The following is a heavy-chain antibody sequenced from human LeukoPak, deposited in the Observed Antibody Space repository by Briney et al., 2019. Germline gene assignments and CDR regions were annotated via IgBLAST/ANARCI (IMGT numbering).Heavy chain of an antibody. CDR1: GGSISSYY. Sequence: SETLSLTCTVSGGSISSYYWSWIRQPPGKGLEWIGYIYYSGSTNYNPSLKSRVTISVDTSKNQFSLKLSSVTAADTAVYYCARGARFRTYSSSSRCFDYWGQGTLVTVSS. CDR3: ARGARFRTYSSSSRCFDY. CDR2: IYYSGST. J-gene: IGHJ4*02. D-gene: IGHD6-6*01. V-gene: IGHV4-59*08.